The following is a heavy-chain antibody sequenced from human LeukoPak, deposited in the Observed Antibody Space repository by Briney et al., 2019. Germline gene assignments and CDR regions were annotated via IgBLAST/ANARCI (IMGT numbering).Heavy chain of an antibody. CDR2: IKEDGSEK. Sequence: GGSLRLSCAASGFIFSSYWMSWVRQAPGKGLEWVANIKEDGSEKYYVDSVKGRFTVSRDNAKNSLYLQTNSLRAEDTAVYYCARRALRYCSSTSCPAQYYGVDVWGKGTTVTVSS. D-gene: IGHD2-2*01. CDR3: ARRALRYCSSTSCPAQYYGVDV. V-gene: IGHV3-7*03. J-gene: IGHJ6*04. CDR1: GFIFSSYW.